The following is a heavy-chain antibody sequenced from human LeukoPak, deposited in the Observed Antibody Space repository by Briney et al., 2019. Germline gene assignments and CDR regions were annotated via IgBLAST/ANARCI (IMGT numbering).Heavy chain of an antibody. Sequence: GESLKISCQGSGYSFSSYWIGWVRQMPGKGLEGMGIIYPGDSDTTYSPSFQGQVTFSADKSISTAYLQWNSLKASDTAIYYCARVGVRGVNGRAYFDYWGQGTLVTVSS. CDR3: ARVGVRGVNGRAYFDY. CDR2: IYPGDSDT. CDR1: GYSFSSYW. V-gene: IGHV5-51*01. D-gene: IGHD3-10*01. J-gene: IGHJ4*02.